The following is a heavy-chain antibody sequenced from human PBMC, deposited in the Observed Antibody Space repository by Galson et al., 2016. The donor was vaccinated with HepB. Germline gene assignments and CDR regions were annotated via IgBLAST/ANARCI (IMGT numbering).Heavy chain of an antibody. CDR2: IWYDGSDE. J-gene: IGHJ6*02. Sequence: SLRLSCAASGFTFSSYGMHWVRQAPGKGLEWVAVIWYDGSDEYYADSVKGRFTISRDNSKNTLYLQMNSLRGEDTAVYYCARGRGVDVWGQGTTVTVSS. V-gene: IGHV3-33*01. CDR1: GFTFSSYG. CDR3: ARGRGVDV.